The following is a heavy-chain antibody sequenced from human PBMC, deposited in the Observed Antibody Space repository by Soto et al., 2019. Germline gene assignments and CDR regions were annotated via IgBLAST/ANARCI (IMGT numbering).Heavy chain of an antibody. CDR1: GYTFTSYG. V-gene: IGHV1-18*04. J-gene: IGHJ6*02. D-gene: IGHD3-10*01. Sequence: GASVKVSCKASGYTFTSYGISWVRQAPGQGLEWMGWISAYNGNTNYAQKLQGRVTMTTDTSTSTAYMELRSLRSDDTAVYYCARAYLKDVGYGSGSYYNNYYYYGMDVWGQGTTVTSP. CDR2: ISAYNGNT. CDR3: ARAYLKDVGYGSGSYYNNYYYYGMDV.